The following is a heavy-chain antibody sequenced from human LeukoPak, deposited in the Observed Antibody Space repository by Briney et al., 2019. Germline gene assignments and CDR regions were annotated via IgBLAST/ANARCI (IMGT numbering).Heavy chain of an antibody. Sequence: PGGSLRLSCAASGFTFSLYNMNWVRQAPGKGLEWVSYISSSSTIYYADSVKGRFTISRDNAKNSLYLQMNSLRDEDTAVYYCARDGESRYYDILTGYDSAYYGMDVWGQGTTVTVSS. J-gene: IGHJ6*02. CDR2: ISSSSTI. D-gene: IGHD3-9*01. CDR3: ARDGESRYYDILTGYDSAYYGMDV. V-gene: IGHV3-48*02. CDR1: GFTFSLYN.